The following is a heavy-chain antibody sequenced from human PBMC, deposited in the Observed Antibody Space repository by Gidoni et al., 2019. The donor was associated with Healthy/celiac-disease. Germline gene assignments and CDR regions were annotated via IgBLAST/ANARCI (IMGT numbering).Heavy chain of an antibody. V-gene: IGHV1-8*01. Sequence: QVQLVQSGAEVKKPGASVKVSCKASGYTFTSYDINWVRQATGQGLEWMGWMNPNSGNTGYAQKVQGRVTMTRNTSISTAYMELSSLRSEDTAVYYCARDPSGSYYYWFDPWGQGTLVTVSS. J-gene: IGHJ5*02. CDR1: GYTFTSYD. D-gene: IGHD3-10*01. CDR3: ARDPSGSYYYWFDP. CDR2: MNPNSGNT.